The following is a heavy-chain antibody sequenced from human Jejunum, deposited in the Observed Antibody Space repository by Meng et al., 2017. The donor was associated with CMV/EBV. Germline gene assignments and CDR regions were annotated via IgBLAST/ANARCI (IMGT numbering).Heavy chain of an antibody. D-gene: IGHD1-14*01. CDR3: ARDDHVFDL. CDR2: LKEDGSES. CDR1: GFTFGNYW. J-gene: IGHJ2*01. Sequence: GEFGGGLVQPGGSLGLSLASSGFTFGNYWMTWVRQTPGKGLEWVANLKEDGSESQYVDSVKGRFTISRDNPKNSLYLQMNSLRVEDTGVYYCARDDHVFDLWGRGTLVTVSS. V-gene: IGHV3-7*04.